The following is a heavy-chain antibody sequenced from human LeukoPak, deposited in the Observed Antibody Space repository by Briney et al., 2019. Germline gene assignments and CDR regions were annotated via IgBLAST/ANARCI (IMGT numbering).Heavy chain of an antibody. CDR2: MYHSGYA. D-gene: IGHD6-13*01. V-gene: IGHV4-38-2*01. Sequence: PSETLSLTCAVYGGSFSGYYWAWIRQPPGKGLEWIGSMYHSGYAYYNPSLKSRVTISVDTSKNQFSLKLSSVTAADTAVYYCARGYSSSWYVFDYWGQGTLVTVSS. CDR1: GGSFSGYY. J-gene: IGHJ4*02. CDR3: ARGYSSSWYVFDY.